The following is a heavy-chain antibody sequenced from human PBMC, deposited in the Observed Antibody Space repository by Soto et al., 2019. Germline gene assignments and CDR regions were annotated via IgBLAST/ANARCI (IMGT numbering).Heavy chain of an antibody. J-gene: IGHJ4*01. V-gene: IGHV4-59*08. CDR3: AGHYGYSFDY. Sequence: QVQLQESGPGLVKPSETLSLTCTVSGGSISSYYWSWIRQPPGKGLEWIGYIYYSGSTNYNPSLRSRVSISVDTPNDPYALKPSSVPAADSAVYYCAGHYGYSFDYWGHATLVTVSS. CDR1: GGSISSYY. CDR2: IYYSGST. D-gene: IGHD1-1*01.